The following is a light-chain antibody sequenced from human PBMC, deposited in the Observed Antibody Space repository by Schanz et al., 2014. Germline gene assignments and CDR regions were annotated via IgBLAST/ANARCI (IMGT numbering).Light chain of an antibody. J-gene: IGLJ3*02. CDR1: SSDVGAYDY. Sequence: QSALNQPASVSGSPGQSITISCTGTSSDVGAYDYVSWYQQHPGKAPKRMLYDVTNRPSGVPDRFSGSKSGNTASLTISGLQAEDEADYFCAMHTTYNTLKGVFGGGTKLTVL. CDR3: AMHTTYNTLKGV. V-gene: IGLV2-14*03. CDR2: DVT.